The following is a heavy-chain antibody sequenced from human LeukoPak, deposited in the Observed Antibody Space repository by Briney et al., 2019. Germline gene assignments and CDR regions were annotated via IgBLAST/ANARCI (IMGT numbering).Heavy chain of an antibody. CDR3: TGDLAVTGAYDY. CDR1: GFTFSGSA. J-gene: IGHJ4*02. D-gene: IGHD6-19*01. V-gene: IGHV3-73*01. CDR2: IRSKANNYAT. Sequence: GGSLRLSCAASGFTFSGSAMHWVRQASGKGLEWVGRIRSKANNYATVYAASVKGRFTISRDDSKNTAYLQMNSLKGEDTAVYYCTGDLAVTGAYDYWGQGTLVTVSS.